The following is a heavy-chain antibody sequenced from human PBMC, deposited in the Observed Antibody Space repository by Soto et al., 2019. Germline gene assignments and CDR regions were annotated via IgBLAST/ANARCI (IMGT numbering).Heavy chain of an antibody. D-gene: IGHD2-2*02. V-gene: IGHV3-23*01. Sequence: PGGSLRLSCAASGFTFSSYAMSWVRQAPGKGLEWVSAISGSGGSTYYADSVKGRFTISRDDSKNTLYLQMNSLRAEDTAVYYCAKDIVVVPAAISSYYYYGMDVWGQGTTVTAP. J-gene: IGHJ6*02. CDR1: GFTFSSYA. CDR3: AKDIVVVPAAISSYYYYGMDV. CDR2: ISGSGGST.